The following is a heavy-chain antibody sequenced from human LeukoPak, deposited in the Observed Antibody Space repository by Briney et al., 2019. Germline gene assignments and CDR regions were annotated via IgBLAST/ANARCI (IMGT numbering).Heavy chain of an antibody. CDR2: IKSKTDGGTT. J-gene: IGHJ4*02. CDR3: TTVEDYGDYVRDY. Sequence: GGSLRLSCAASGFTFSNAWMSWVRQAPGKGLEWVGRIKSKTDGGTTDYAAPVKGRFTISRDDSKNTLYLQMNSLKTEDTAVYYRTTVEDYGDYVRDYWGQGTLVTVSS. V-gene: IGHV3-15*01. D-gene: IGHD4-17*01. CDR1: GFTFSNAW.